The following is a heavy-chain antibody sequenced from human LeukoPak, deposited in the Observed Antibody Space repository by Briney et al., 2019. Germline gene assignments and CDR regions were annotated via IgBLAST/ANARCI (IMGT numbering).Heavy chain of an antibody. V-gene: IGHV4-39*01. CDR1: GGSISSSSYY. CDR2: IYYSGST. Sequence: PSETLSLTCTVSGGSISSSSYYWGWIRQPPGKGLEWIGSIYYSGSTYYNPSLKSRVTISVDTSKNQFSLKLSSVTAADTAVYYCARQTGYFDYWGQGTLVTVSS. CDR3: ARQTGYFDY. J-gene: IGHJ4*02.